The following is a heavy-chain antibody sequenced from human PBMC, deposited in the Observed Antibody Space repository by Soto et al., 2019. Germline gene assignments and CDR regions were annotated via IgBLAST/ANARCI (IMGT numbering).Heavy chain of an antibody. CDR3: TRVRIYADESGRAFDI. D-gene: IGHD2-8*01. Sequence: EVQLVESGGGLVQPGGSLRLSCAASGFTFSDHYMDWVRQAPGKGQEWVGRIRNKANSYSTQYAASVKGRFTISRDDSKTSLSLQMNSLKTEDTAVYYCTRVRIYADESGRAFDIWGQGTVVTVSS. CDR1: GFTFSDHY. J-gene: IGHJ3*02. CDR2: IRNKANSYST. V-gene: IGHV3-72*01.